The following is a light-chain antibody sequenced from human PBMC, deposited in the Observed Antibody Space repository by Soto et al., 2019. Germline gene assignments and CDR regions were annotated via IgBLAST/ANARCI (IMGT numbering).Light chain of an antibody. CDR3: AAWDDSLSGFYV. V-gene: IGLV1-44*01. J-gene: IGLJ1*01. Sequence: QSVLTQPPSASGTPGQRVTISCSGSSSNIGSNTVNWYQQLPGTATKLLIYSNNQRPSGVPDRFSGSKSGTSASLAISRLQSEDEADYYCAAWDDSLSGFYVFGTGTKVTVL. CDR2: SNN. CDR1: SSNIGSNT.